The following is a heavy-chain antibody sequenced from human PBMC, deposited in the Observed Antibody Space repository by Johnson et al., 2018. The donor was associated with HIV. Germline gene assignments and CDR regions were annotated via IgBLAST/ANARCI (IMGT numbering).Heavy chain of an antibody. D-gene: IGHD6-13*01. CDR2: IWYDGSNK. CDR3: AKDIGGTSSSWSYPWGAFDI. V-gene: IGHV3-33*06. J-gene: IGHJ3*02. CDR1: GFTFSSYG. Sequence: QVQLVESGGGVVQPGRSLRLSCAASGFTFSSYGMHWVRQAPGKGLEWVAVIWYDGSNKYYADSVKGRFTISRDNSKNTLYLQMNSLRAEDTAVYYCAKDIGGTSSSWSYPWGAFDIWGQGTMVTVSS.